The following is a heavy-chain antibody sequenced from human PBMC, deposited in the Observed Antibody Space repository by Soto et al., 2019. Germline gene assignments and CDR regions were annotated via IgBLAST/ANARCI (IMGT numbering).Heavy chain of an antibody. D-gene: IGHD3-16*01. J-gene: IGHJ6*02. Sequence: QVQLVQSGAEVKKPGSSVKVSCKASGGTFSSYAISWVRQAPGQGLEWMGGIIPIFGTANYAQKFQGRVTITADKSTSTAYMELSSLRSEDTAVYYCARDRLASSYDYVWVRYYYYGMDVWGQGTTVTVSS. CDR3: ARDRLASSYDYVWVRYYYYGMDV. CDR2: IIPIFGTA. V-gene: IGHV1-69*06. CDR1: GGTFSSYA.